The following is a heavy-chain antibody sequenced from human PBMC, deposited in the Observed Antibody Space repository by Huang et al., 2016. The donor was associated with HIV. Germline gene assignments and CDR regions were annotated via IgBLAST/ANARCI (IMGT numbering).Heavy chain of an antibody. Sequence: QEQLVESGGGVVQPGGSLRLSCATSGFSFSHYGMHWVRQAAGKGVGWVAIIRFDGGNKHYADSAKGRFTISRDNSKKMLFLEMNSLRGDDTAFYYCATDLGGYSFDYWGQGALVSVSS. CDR2: IRFDGGNK. CDR3: ATDLGGYSFDY. V-gene: IGHV3-30*02. D-gene: IGHD2-21*02. J-gene: IGHJ4*02. CDR1: GFSFSHYG.